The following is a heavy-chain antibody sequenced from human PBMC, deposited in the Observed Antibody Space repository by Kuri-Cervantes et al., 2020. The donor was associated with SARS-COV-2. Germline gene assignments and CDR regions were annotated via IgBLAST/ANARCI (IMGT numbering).Heavy chain of an antibody. D-gene: IGHD2/OR15-2a*01. CDR3: ARVRSTTAGWFDP. CDR1: GGSISDYY. CDR2: IYYSGST. V-gene: IGHV4-59*01. J-gene: IGHJ5*02. Sequence: SETLSLTCIVSGGSISDYYWTWVRQPPGKGLEWIGYIYYSGSTNYNPSLKSRVTISVDTSKNQFSLKLSSVTAADTAVYYSARVRSTTAGWFDPWGQGTLVTVSS.